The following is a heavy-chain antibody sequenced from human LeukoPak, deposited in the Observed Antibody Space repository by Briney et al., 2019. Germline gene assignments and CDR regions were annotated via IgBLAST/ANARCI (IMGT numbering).Heavy chain of an antibody. CDR3: ARLSYYDSSGYYYGGYYYYGMDV. J-gene: IGHJ6*02. CDR2: IYYSGST. V-gene: IGHV4-39*01. D-gene: IGHD3-22*01. Sequence: PSETLSLTCTVSGGSISSSSYYWGWIRQPPGKGLEWIGSIYYSGSTYYNPSLKSRVTISVDTSKNQFSLKLSSVTAADTAVYYCARLSYYDSSGYYYGGYYYYGMDVWGQGTTVTVSS. CDR1: GGSISSSSYY.